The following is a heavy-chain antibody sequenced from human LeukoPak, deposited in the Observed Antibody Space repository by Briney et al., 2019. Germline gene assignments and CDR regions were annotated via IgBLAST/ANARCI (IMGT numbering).Heavy chain of an antibody. CDR3: ARDPAYNYGMDV. Sequence: SQTLSLTCAISGDGVSSHSSAWNWIRQSPSRGLEWLGRTYYRSKWYHDYAVSVRSRISINPDTSKNQFSLQLSSVTPEDTAVYYCARDPAYNYGMDVWGQGTTVTVSS. D-gene: IGHD2-2*01. V-gene: IGHV6-1*01. CDR1: GDGVSSHSSA. J-gene: IGHJ6*02. CDR2: TYYRSKWYH.